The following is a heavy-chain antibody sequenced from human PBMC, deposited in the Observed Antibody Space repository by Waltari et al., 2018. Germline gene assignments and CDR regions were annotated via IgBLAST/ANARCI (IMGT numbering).Heavy chain of an antibody. J-gene: IGHJ3*02. D-gene: IGHD6-13*01. CDR2: INHSGSP. V-gene: IGHV4-34*01. Sequence: QVQLQQWGAGLLKPSETLSLTCAVYGGSFSGYYWSWIRQPPGKGLEWIGEINHSGSPNYTPSLKSRGTISLDTSKNQFSLKLSSVTAADTAVYYCARASPPAAGAFDIWGQGTMVTVSS. CDR1: GGSFSGYY. CDR3: ARASPPAAGAFDI.